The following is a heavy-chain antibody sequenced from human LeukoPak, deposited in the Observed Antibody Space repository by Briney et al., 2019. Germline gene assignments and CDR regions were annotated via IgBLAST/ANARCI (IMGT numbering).Heavy chain of an antibody. J-gene: IGHJ4*02. Sequence: GGSLRLSCAASGFTFSIYGMHWVRQAPGKGLEWVANIKQDGSEKYYVDSVKGRFTISRDNAKNSLYLQMNSLRAEDTALYYCARDPEGPLGAYFDYWGQGTLVTVSS. V-gene: IGHV3-7*01. D-gene: IGHD1-26*01. CDR2: IKQDGSEK. CDR3: ARDPEGPLGAYFDY. CDR1: GFTFSIYG.